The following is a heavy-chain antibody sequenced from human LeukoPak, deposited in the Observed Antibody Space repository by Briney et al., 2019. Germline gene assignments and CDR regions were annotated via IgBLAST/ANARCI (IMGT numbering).Heavy chain of an antibody. D-gene: IGHD6-13*01. V-gene: IGHV3-43*02. CDR3: AKDTIQRPRIAAAGTITHYYYYYGMDV. CDR2: ISGDGGST. J-gene: IGHJ6*02. Sequence: GGSLRLSCAASGFTFDDYAMHWVRQALGKGLEWVSLISGDGGSTYYADSVKGRFTISRDNSKNSLYLQMNSLRTEDTALYYCAKDTIQRPRIAAAGTITHYYYYYGMDVWGQGTTVTVSS. CDR1: GFTFDDYA.